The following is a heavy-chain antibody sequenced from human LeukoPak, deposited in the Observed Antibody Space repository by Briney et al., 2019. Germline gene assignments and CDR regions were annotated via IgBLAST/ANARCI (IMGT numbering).Heavy chain of an antibody. Sequence: PGGSLRLSCAASGFTVSSNYMSWVRQAPGKGLEWVSVMYSGGSTYYADSVRGRFTISRDSPKNTLYLQMNSLRAEDTAVYYCARGPYFPPGAFDIWGQGTMVTVSS. CDR2: MYSGGST. V-gene: IGHV3-53*01. D-gene: IGHD3-9*01. CDR3: ARGPYFPPGAFDI. J-gene: IGHJ3*02. CDR1: GFTVSSNY.